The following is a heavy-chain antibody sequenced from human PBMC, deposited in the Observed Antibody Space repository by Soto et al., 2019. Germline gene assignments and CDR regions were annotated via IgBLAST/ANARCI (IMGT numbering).Heavy chain of an antibody. J-gene: IGHJ4*02. Sequence: QVQLQESGPGLVKPSQTLSLTCTVSGGSISSGGYYWIWIRQHPGKGLEWIGYIYYSGSTYYNPSLKSRVTISVDTSKNQFSLKLSSVTAADTAVYYCARETLCGGDCYSFDYWGQGTLVTVSS. D-gene: IGHD2-21*02. CDR2: IYYSGST. V-gene: IGHV4-31*03. CDR3: ARETLCGGDCYSFDY. CDR1: GGSISSGGYY.